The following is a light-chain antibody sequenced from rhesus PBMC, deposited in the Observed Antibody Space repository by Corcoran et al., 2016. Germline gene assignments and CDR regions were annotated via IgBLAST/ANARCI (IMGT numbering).Light chain of an antibody. V-gene: IGKV1-22*01. Sequence: DIQMTQSPSSLSASVGDTVTITCRASQSISSWLDWYQQKPGKAPKLLSYKASSLKSGVPSRFSGSGSGTDFTLTISSLQPEDFATYYCLQYSSSPLTFGGGTKVEIK. CDR3: LQYSSSPLT. CDR2: KAS. CDR1: QSISSW. J-gene: IGKJ4*01.